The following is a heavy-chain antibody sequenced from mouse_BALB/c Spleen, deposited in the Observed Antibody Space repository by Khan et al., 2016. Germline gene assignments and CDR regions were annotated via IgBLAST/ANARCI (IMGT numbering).Heavy chain of an antibody. Sequence: EVQLQESGPEVVKPGASVKISCKASGYTFTDYNMHWVKQSHGKSLEWIGYIYPYNGGTGYNQKFKTKATLTVDNSSSTAYMEPRSLTSEDAAVYDCGRAGTDFDYWGQGATLTVSS. V-gene: IGHV1S29*02. CDR1: GYTFTDYN. CDR2: IYPYNGGT. CDR3: GRAGTDFDY. D-gene: IGHD4-1*01. J-gene: IGHJ2*01.